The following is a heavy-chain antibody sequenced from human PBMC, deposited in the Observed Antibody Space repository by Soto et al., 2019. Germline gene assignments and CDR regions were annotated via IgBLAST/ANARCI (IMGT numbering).Heavy chain of an antibody. D-gene: IGHD3-3*01. J-gene: IGHJ4*02. CDR2: IIPIFGTA. Sequence: ASVKVSCKASGGTFSSYAISWVRQAPGQGLEWMGGIIPIFGTANYAQKFQGRVTITADESTSTAYMELSSLRSEDTAVYYCARSAGYDFRNYYFDFWGQGTLVTVSS. CDR3: ARSAGYDFRNYYFDF. V-gene: IGHV1-69*13. CDR1: GGTFSSYA.